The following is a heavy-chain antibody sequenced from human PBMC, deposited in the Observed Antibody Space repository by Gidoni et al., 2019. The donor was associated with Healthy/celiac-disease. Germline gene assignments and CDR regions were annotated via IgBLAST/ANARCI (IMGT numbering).Heavy chain of an antibody. CDR3: AKISSGWQTLTDYFDY. V-gene: IGHV3-9*01. CDR1: GFTFDDYA. J-gene: IGHJ4*02. D-gene: IGHD6-19*01. CDR2: ISWNSGSI. Sequence: EVQLVESGGGLVQPGRSLRLSCAASGFTFDDYAMHWVRQAPGKGLEWVSGISWNSGSIGYADSVKGRFTISRDNAKNSLYLQMNSLRAEDTALYYCAKISSGWQTLTDYFDYWGQGTLVTVSS.